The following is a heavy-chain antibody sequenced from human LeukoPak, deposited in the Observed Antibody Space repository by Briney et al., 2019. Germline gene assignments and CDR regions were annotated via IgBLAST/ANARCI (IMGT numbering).Heavy chain of an antibody. Sequence: GGSLRLSCAASGFTVNCNYMSWVRQAPGKGLEWVSVIYSGDNTYYADSVKGRFTVSRDTSKNTVYLRMNSLRAEDTAVYYCARGPYGNPLGYWGQGTLVTVSS. V-gene: IGHV3-53*01. CDR2: IYSGDNT. D-gene: IGHD4-23*01. J-gene: IGHJ4*02. CDR1: GFTVNCNY. CDR3: ARGPYGNPLGY.